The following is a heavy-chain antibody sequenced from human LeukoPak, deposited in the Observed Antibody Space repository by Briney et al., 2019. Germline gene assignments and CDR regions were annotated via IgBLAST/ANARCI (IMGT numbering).Heavy chain of an antibody. D-gene: IGHD6-19*01. CDR3: AMAKGGHSSGWRFDN. V-gene: IGHV4-59*08. J-gene: IGHJ4*02. Sequence: PSETLSLACTVSGGSIRDYDWSWIRQPPGKGLEWIGYIYYSGNTNYSPSLKSRVTISVDTSQNQFYLKLSSVTAADTAVYYCAMAKGGHSSGWRFDNWGQGALVTVSS. CDR2: IYYSGNT. CDR1: GGSIRDYD.